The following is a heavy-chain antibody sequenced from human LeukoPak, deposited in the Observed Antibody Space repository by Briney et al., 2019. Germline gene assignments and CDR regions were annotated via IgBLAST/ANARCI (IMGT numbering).Heavy chain of an antibody. CDR1: GFTFSSYS. V-gene: IGHV3-21*01. Sequence: GGSLRLSCAASGFTFSSYSMNWVRQAPGKGLEWVSSISSSSSYIYYADSVKGRFTISRDNAKNSLYLQMNSLGAEDTAVYYCARDEQADSTPDGMDVWGQGTTVTVSS. J-gene: IGHJ6*02. D-gene: IGHD2-15*01. CDR3: ARDEQADSTPDGMDV. CDR2: ISSSSSYI.